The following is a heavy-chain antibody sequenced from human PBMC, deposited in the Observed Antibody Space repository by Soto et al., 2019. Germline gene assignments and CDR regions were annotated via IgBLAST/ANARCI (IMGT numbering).Heavy chain of an antibody. CDR3: ARLKCSSTSCYHYYYYYGMDV. CDR2: IYPGDSDT. CDR1: GYSFTSYW. J-gene: IGHJ6*02. D-gene: IGHD2-2*01. Sequence: PGESLKISCKGSGYSFTSYWIGWVRQMPGKGLEWMGIIYPGDSDTRYSPSFQGQVTISADKSISTAYLQWSSLKASDTAMHYCARLKCSSTSCYHYYYYYGMDVWGQGTTVTVSS. V-gene: IGHV5-51*01.